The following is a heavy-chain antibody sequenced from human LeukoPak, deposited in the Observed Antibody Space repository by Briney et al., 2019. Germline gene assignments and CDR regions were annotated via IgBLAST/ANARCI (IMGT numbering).Heavy chain of an antibody. J-gene: IGHJ4*02. V-gene: IGHV3-74*01. CDR1: GFTFSSNW. CDR3: VRDLGGRSGH. Sequence: GGSLRPSCAASGFTFSSNWMHWVRQAPGKGLVWVSRINEDGSTTNYADSVKGRSSIFRDNAKNTLYLQMNSLRAEDTAVYYCVRDLGGRSGHWGQGTLSPSPQ. CDR2: INEDGSTT. D-gene: IGHD1-26*01.